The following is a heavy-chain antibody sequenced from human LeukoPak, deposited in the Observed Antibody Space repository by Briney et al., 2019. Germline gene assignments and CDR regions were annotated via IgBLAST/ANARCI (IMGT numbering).Heavy chain of an antibody. D-gene: IGHD3-3*01. CDR3: TTSPGITVLGVVTDY. J-gene: IGHJ4*02. Sequence: GGSLRLSCAASEPTFRNAFINWVRQAPGKGLEWVGRIESKVDGGTTDYPAPLKGRFTISRDDSENTLYLQMDSVKTEDTGLYYCTTSPGITVLGVVTDYWGQGALVIVSS. CDR2: IESKVDGGTT. CDR1: EPTFRNAF. V-gene: IGHV3-15*04.